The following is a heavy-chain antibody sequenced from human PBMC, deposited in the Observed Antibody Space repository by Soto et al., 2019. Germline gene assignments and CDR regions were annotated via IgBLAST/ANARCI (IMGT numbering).Heavy chain of an antibody. J-gene: IGHJ4*02. Sequence: HVQLVQSGTEVKKPGASVRVSCMVSGYPFTTYYIHWVRQAPGQGLEWMGWIDPRSGGTVYEQKFQGRGTMSRDTSISTVYMYLSGLTCDDTALYYCATDDYGIFPYWGQGSLVTVSS. CDR2: IDPRSGGT. V-gene: IGHV1-2*02. CDR1: GYPFTTYY. CDR3: ATDDYGIFPY. D-gene: IGHD3-10*01.